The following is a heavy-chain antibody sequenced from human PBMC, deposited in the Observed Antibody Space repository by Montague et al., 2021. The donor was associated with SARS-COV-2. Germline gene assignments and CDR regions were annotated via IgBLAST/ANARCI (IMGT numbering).Heavy chain of an antibody. CDR1: GVSISSAHYC. V-gene: IGHV4-61*05. J-gene: IGHJ4*02. CDR2: IYYSGNT. D-gene: IGHD3-10*01. CDR3: ASFLRSFDY. Sequence: SETLSLTCTVSGVSISSAHYCWGWVRQTPGKGLEWIGYIYYSGNTNSNPSLKSRVTMSIDTSKNQFSLKLNSVTAADTAVYYCASFLRSFDYWGQGTLVSVSS.